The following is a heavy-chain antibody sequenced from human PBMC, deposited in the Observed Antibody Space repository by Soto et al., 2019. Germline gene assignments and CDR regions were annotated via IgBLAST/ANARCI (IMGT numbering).Heavy chain of an antibody. CDR2: INRDGSER. D-gene: IGHD5-12*01. V-gene: IGHV3-7*01. J-gene: IGHJ5*01. CDR1: GFTFSSYW. Sequence: PGGSLRLSCEAYGFTFSSYWMGWVRQAPGKGLEWVANINRDGSERYYVDSVKGRFTISRDNAKNSVYLQMNSLRAEDSAVYYCGRDTTRGEGYVFDSWGKGALVTFS. CDR3: GRDTTRGEGYVFDS.